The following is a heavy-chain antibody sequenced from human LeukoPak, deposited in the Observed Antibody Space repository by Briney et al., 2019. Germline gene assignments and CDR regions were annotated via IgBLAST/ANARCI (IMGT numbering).Heavy chain of an antibody. V-gene: IGHV3-11*01. CDR3: ARTAFYYDTSGYDDAFDI. CDR1: GFTFSDYY. CDR2: ISSSGSTI. Sequence: PGGSLRLSCAASGFTFSDYYMSWIRQAPGKGLEWVSYISSSGSTIYYADSVKGRFTISRDNAKNSLYLQMNSLRAEDTAVYYCARTAFYYDTSGYDDAFDIWGQGTMVTVSS. J-gene: IGHJ3*02. D-gene: IGHD3-22*01.